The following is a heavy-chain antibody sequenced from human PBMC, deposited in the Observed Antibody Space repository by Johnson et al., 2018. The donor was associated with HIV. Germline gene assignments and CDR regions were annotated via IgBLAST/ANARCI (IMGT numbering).Heavy chain of an antibody. CDR3: ARAGLTYTLDAFDI. CDR2: ISFAGIKK. D-gene: IGHD3-16*01. Sequence: QVQLVESGGGVVRPGGSLRLSCAASGFTFDDYGMSWVRQVQGKGLEWVAAISFAGIKKNYADSVKGRFTISRDNSKNTLFLQMNSLRTEDTAVYYCARAGLTYTLDAFDIWGQGTLVTVSS. J-gene: IGHJ3*02. CDR1: GFTFDDYG. V-gene: IGHV3-30*03.